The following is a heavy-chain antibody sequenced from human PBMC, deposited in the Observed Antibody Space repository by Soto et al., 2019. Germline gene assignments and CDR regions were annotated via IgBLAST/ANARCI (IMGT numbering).Heavy chain of an antibody. CDR2: IKQDGSEK. Sequence: EVQLVESGGGLVQPGGSLRLSCAASGFTFSSYWMTWVRQAPGKGLEWVANIKQDGSEKYYVDSVKGRFTISRDNAKHAPELQMNSLRAEDTTVYYCARVGRSSGSLGYWGQGTVVTVSS. CDR1: GFTFSSYW. CDR3: ARVGRSSGSLGY. V-gene: IGHV3-7*01. D-gene: IGHD6-19*01. J-gene: IGHJ4*02.